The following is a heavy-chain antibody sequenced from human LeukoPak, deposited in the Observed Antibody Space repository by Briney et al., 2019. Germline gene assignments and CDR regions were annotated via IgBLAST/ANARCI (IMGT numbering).Heavy chain of an antibody. J-gene: IGHJ4*02. CDR2: IYYSGST. V-gene: IGHV4-59*01. D-gene: IGHD6-19*01. CDR3: ARGSGWEETDY. CDR1: GGSISSYY. Sequence: PSETLSLTCTVSGGSISSYYWRWIRQPPGKGLEWIGYIYYSGSTNYNPSLKSRVTISVDTSKNQFSLKLSSVTAADTAVYHCARGSGWEETDYWGQGTLVTVSS.